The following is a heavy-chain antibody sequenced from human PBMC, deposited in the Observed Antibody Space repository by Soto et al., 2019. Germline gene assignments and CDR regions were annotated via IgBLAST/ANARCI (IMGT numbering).Heavy chain of an antibody. CDR3: AISLSVITFGGVID. V-gene: IGHV1-24*01. J-gene: IGHJ4*02. Sequence: ASVKVSCKVSGYTLTELSMHWLLQAPGKGLEWMGGFDPEDGETVYAQKFQGRVTMTEDTSTDTAYMELSSLRSEDMAAYYCAISLSVITFGGVIDWGQGTLVTVSS. CDR1: GYTLTELS. CDR2: FDPEDGET. D-gene: IGHD3-16*02.